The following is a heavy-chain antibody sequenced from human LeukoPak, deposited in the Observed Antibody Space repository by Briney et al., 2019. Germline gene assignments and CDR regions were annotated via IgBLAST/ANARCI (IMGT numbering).Heavy chain of an antibody. Sequence: GGSLRLSCAASGSTVSTTYMTWLRQPPGHGLERVSVIYSGGSTYYADSVKGRFTISRDNTKNTLYLQMNSLIAEDTAVYYCARASVAAKLFDYWGQGTLVTVSS. J-gene: IGHJ4*02. CDR1: GSTVSTTY. V-gene: IGHV3-66*02. CDR3: ARASVAAKLFDY. CDR2: IYSGGST. D-gene: IGHD2-21*01.